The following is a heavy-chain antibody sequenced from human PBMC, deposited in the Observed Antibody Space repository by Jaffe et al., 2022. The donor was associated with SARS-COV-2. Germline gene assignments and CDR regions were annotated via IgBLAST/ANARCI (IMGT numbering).Heavy chain of an antibody. CDR1: GFTFDDYA. Sequence: EVQLVESGGGVVQPGGSLRLSCAASGFTFDDYAMHWVRQAPGKGLEWVSLISGDGGSTYYADSVKGRFTISRDNSKNSLYLQMNSLRTEDTALYYCAKSSSGYYYLDTDYWGQGTLVTVSS. J-gene: IGHJ4*02. CDR3: AKSSSGYYYLDTDY. CDR2: ISGDGGST. D-gene: IGHD3-22*01. V-gene: IGHV3-43*02.